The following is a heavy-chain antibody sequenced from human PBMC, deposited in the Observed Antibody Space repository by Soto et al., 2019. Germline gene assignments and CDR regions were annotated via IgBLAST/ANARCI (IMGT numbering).Heavy chain of an antibody. J-gene: IGHJ6*03. CDR2: IYYSGST. D-gene: IGHD4-4*01. CDR1: GGSISSYY. V-gene: IGHV4-59*01. Sequence: SETLSLTCTVSGGSISSYYWSWIRQPPGKGLEWIGYIYYSGSTNYNPSLKSRVTISVDTSKNQFSLKLSSVTAADTAVYYCATGAVTPPYHYYYYYMDVWGKGTTVTVSS. CDR3: ATGAVTPPYHYYYYYMDV.